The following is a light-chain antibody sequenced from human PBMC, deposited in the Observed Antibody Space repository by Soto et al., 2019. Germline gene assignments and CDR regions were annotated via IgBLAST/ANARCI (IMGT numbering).Light chain of an antibody. Sequence: EIVMTQSPATLSVSPGERATLSCTASQSVSSKIAWYQQKPDQAPRLLIYGATTRATGIPARFGGSGSGTEFTLTISRLQYEDFAVYYCHEYYDWPRTFGQGTKVEIK. V-gene: IGKV3-15*01. CDR2: GAT. CDR1: QSVSSK. J-gene: IGKJ1*01. CDR3: HEYYDWPRT.